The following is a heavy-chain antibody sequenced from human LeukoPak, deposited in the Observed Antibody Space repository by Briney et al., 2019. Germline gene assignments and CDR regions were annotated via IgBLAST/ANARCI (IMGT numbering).Heavy chain of an antibody. CDR3: AKSAYSGDYYYYMDV. D-gene: IGHD2-21*01. CDR1: GFTFDDYA. V-gene: IGHV3-9*01. J-gene: IGHJ6*03. Sequence: QPGRSLRLSCAAPGFTFDDYAMHWVRQAPGEGLEWVSSFSWNSGSIGYADSVKGRFTISRDNAKNSLYLQVNSLRAEDTALYYCAKSAYSGDYYYYMDVWGKGTTVTVSS. CDR2: FSWNSGSI.